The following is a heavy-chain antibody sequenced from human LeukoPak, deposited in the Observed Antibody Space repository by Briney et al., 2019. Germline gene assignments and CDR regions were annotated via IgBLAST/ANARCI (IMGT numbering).Heavy chain of an antibody. CDR1: GFTLGSYR. CDR3: ARALLWFGELLRPDDAFDI. D-gene: IGHD3-10*01. CDR2: ISSSISTI. J-gene: IGHJ3*02. Sequence: GGSLRPSGAASGFTLGSYRRNWVGRAPGKGLNWVSYISSSISTIYYADSVKGRFTISRDNAKNSLYLQMNSLRAEDTAVYYCARALLWFGELLRPDDAFDIWGQGTMVTVSS. V-gene: IGHV3-48*01.